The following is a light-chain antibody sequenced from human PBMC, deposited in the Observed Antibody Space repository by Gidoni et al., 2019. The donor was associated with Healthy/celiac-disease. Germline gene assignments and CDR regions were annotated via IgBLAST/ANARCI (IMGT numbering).Light chain of an antibody. CDR1: QSISSY. CDR2: AAS. CDR3: QQSYSTPLT. J-gene: IGKJ4*01. Sequence: DIQMTQSPSSLSASAGDRVTITCRASQSISSYLNWYQQKPGKAPKLLIYAASSLQSGVPSRFSGSGSGTDFTLTISSLQPEAFATYYCQQSYSTPLTFGGGTKVEIK. V-gene: IGKV1-39*01.